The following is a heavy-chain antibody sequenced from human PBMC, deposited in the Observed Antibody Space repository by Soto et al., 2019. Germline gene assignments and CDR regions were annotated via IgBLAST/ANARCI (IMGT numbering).Heavy chain of an antibody. CDR2: ISYDGSNK. J-gene: IGHJ4*02. Sequence: GGSLRLSCAASGFRFSSYGMHWVRQAPGKGLEWVAVISYDGSNKYYADSVKGRFTISRDNSKNTLYLQVNSLRAEDTAVYYCAKVTPLGVVTAILDYWGQGTLVTVSS. CDR3: AKVTPLGVVTAILDY. V-gene: IGHV3-30*18. CDR1: GFRFSSYG. D-gene: IGHD2-21*02.